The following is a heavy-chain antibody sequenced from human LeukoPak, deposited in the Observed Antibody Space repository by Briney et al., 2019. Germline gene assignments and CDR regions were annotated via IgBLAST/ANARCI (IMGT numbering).Heavy chain of an antibody. CDR1: GGSISSLY. J-gene: IGHJ4*02. CDR3: ARHRAYSSSSPFDY. D-gene: IGHD6-6*01. CDR2: IYYTGST. V-gene: IGHV4-59*08. Sequence: KSSETLSLTCPVSGGSISSLYWSWIRQPPGKGLEWIGYIYYTGSTNYNPSLKSRVTMFVDMSKNQFSLRLSSVTAADTAVYYCARHRAYSSSSPFDYWGQGTLVTVS.